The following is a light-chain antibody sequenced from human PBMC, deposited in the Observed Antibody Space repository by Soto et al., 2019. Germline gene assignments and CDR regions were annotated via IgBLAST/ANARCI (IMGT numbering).Light chain of an antibody. J-gene: IGKJ3*01. CDR3: QHDYSYPT. V-gene: IGKV1-8*01. CDR2: AAS. CDR1: QGISSY. Sequence: AIRMTQSPSSFSASTGDRVTITCRASQGISSYLAWYQQKPGKAPKLLIYAASTLQSGVPSRFSGSGSGTDFTLTISGLQSEDFATYYCQHDYSYPTFGPGTKVDIK.